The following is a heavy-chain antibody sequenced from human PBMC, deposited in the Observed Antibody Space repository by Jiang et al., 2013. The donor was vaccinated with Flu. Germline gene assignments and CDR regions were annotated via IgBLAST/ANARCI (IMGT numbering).Heavy chain of an antibody. J-gene: IGHJ4*02. CDR3: ARDCGGDCYSNFDY. Sequence: NNGDTKYAQKVQGRVTMTTDTSMRTAYLELRSLRSDDTAVYYCARDCGGDCYSNFDYWGQGTLVTVSS. CDR2: NNGDT. V-gene: IGHV1-18*01. D-gene: IGHD2-21*02.